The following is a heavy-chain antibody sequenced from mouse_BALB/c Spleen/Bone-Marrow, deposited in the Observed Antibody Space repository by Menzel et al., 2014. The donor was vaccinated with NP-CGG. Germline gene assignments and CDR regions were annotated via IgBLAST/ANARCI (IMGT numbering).Heavy chain of an antibody. CDR1: GYTFTSYW. CDR2: INPSNGRT. J-gene: IGHJ2*01. Sequence: LQESRAELVKPGASVKLSCKASGYTFTSYWMHWVKQRPGQGLEWIGEINPSNGRTNYNEKFKSKATLTVDKSSSTVYMQLSSLTSEDSAVYYCARTYFDYWGQGTTLTISS. V-gene: IGHV1S81*02. CDR3: ARTYFDY.